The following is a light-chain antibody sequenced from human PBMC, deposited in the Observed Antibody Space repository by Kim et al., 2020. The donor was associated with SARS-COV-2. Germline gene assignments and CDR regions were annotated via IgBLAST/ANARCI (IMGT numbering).Light chain of an antibody. Sequence: LYPGERATLSCRASQSVSSSYLAWYQQKPGQAPRLLIYVASSRATGIPDRFSGSGSGTDFTLTISRLEPEDFAVYYCQQYGSSPPTFGQGTKLEI. J-gene: IGKJ2*01. V-gene: IGKV3-20*01. CDR2: VAS. CDR3: QQYGSSPPT. CDR1: QSVSSSY.